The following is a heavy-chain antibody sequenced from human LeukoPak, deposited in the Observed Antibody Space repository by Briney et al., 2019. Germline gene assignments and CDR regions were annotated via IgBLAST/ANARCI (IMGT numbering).Heavy chain of an antibody. J-gene: IGHJ4*02. CDR3: ARHFEEVITTVDYFDY. V-gene: IGHV5-51*01. CDR1: GYRFTSYW. Sequence: GESLKISCKGSGYRFTSYWIGWVRQMPGKGLEWMGIIYPGDSDTRYSPSFQGQVTISADKSISTAYLQWSSLKASDTAMYCCARHFEEVITTVDYFDYWGQGTLVTVSS. CDR2: IYPGDSDT. D-gene: IGHD3-22*01.